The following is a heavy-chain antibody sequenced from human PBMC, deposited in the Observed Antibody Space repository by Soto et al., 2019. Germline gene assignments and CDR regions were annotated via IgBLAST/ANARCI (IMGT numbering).Heavy chain of an antibody. Sequence: ASVKVSCKASGGTFSSYAISWVRQAPGQGLEWMGGIIPIFGTANYAQKFQGRVTITADESTSTAYMELSSLRSEDTAVYYCTVGGSGSYYFDYWGQGTLVTVSS. CDR2: IIPIFGTA. V-gene: IGHV1-69*13. CDR3: TVGGSGSYYFDY. D-gene: IGHD3-10*01. CDR1: GGTFSSYA. J-gene: IGHJ4*02.